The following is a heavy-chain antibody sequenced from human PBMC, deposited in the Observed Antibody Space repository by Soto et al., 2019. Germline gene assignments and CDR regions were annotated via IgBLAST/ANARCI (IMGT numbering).Heavy chain of an antibody. CDR1: GFTFSEYS. D-gene: IGHD2-2*01. J-gene: IGHJ3*02. CDR2: IANGDIHI. CDR3: ARENGHCTDACNRGAFDI. V-gene: IGHV3-21*01. Sequence: EVQVVESGGGLVKPGGSLRLSCAASGFTFSEYSFLWVRQAPGKGLEWLSFIANGDIHIFYSDSVKGRFTISRDNAKNSVYFQLNSLRADDSAVYYCARENGHCTDACNRGAFDIWGQGTMVTVSS.